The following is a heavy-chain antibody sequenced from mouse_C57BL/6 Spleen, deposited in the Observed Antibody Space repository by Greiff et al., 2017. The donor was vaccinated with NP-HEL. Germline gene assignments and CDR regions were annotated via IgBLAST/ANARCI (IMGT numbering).Heavy chain of an antibody. V-gene: IGHV5-4*01. CDR1: GFTFSSYA. CDR2: ISDGGSYT. D-gene: IGHD3-3*01. Sequence: EVQRVESGGGLVKPGGSLKLSCAASGFTFSSYAMSWVRQTPEKRLEWVATISDGGSYTYYPDNVKGRFTISRDNAKNNLYLQMSHLKSEDTAMYYCARELGYAMDYWGQRTSVTVSS. J-gene: IGHJ4*01. CDR3: ARELGYAMDY.